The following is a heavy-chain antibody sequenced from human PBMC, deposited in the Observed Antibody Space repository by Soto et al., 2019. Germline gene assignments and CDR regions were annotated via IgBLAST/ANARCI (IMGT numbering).Heavy chain of an antibody. Sequence: QVQLVQSGAEVKKPGASVKVSCKASGYTFISYDINWVRQATGQGLEWMGWMNPNTGDTRYAQKFQGRVTMTRNTSINTANLELSSLRSDDTAVYFCARGDGYIFDYWGQGTLVTVSS. CDR3: ARGDGYIFDY. V-gene: IGHV1-8*01. CDR1: GYTFISYD. D-gene: IGHD5-12*01. J-gene: IGHJ4*02. CDR2: MNPNTGDT.